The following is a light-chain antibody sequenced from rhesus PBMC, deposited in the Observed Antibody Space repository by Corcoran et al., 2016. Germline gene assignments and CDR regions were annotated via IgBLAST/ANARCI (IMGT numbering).Light chain of an antibody. CDR2: KAS. CDR1: QRISNW. J-gene: IGKJ4*01. CDR3: QQFNDSPLT. V-gene: IGKV1-22*01. Sequence: DIQMTQSPSSLSASVGDTFTLTCRASQRISNWLAWYQQKPGKAPNLLIYKASKLQSGVPSRFSGGGSGTDFTLTISNLQSEDFAAYYCQQFNDSPLTFGGGTKVEVK.